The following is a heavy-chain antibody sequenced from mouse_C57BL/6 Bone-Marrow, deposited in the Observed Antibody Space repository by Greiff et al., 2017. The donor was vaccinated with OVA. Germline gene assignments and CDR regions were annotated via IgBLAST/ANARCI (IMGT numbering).Heavy chain of an antibody. J-gene: IGHJ4*01. CDR3: ARYGYSSSYYAEDY. CDR1: GYTFTSYW. D-gene: IGHD1-1*01. CDR2: IHPNSGST. V-gene: IGHV1-64*01. Sequence: VQLQQPGAELVKPGASVKLSCKASGYTFTSYWMHWVKQRPGQGLEWIGMIHPNSGSTNYNEKFKSKATLTVDKSSSTAYMQLSSLTSENSAVYYCARYGYSSSYYAEDYWGQRTSVAVSS.